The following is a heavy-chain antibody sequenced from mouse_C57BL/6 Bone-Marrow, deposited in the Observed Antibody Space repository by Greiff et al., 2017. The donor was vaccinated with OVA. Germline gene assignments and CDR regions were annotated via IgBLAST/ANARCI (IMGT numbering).Heavy chain of an antibody. CDR2: IYPRSGNT. CDR3: ARDYYGSSYDY. D-gene: IGHD1-1*01. CDR1: GFTFTSYG. V-gene: IGHV1-81*01. Sequence: QVQLQQSGAELARPGASVKLSCKASGFTFTSYGISWVKQRTGQGLEWIGEIYPRSGNTYYNEKFKGKATLTADKSSSTAYMELRSLTSEDSAVYFCARDYYGSSYDYWGQGTTLTVSS. J-gene: IGHJ2*01.